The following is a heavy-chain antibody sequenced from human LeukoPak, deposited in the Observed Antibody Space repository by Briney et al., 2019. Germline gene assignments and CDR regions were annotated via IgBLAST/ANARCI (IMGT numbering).Heavy chain of an antibody. V-gene: IGHV3-48*03. CDR3: TGVNFSGWYYWSDP. J-gene: IGHJ5*02. Sequence: PGGSLRLSCAASGFTFSSYEMNWVRQAPGEGLGWVSYISSSGTTIYYADSVKGRFTISRDNAKNSLYLQMNSLRAEDTAVYYCTGVNFSGWYYWSDPWGQGTLVTVSS. D-gene: IGHD6-19*01. CDR2: ISSSGTTI. CDR1: GFTFSSYE.